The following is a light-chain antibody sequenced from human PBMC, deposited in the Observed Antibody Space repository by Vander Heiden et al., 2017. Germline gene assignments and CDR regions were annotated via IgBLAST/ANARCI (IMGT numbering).Light chain of an antibody. V-gene: IGKV3-20*01. CDR1: QSVSSSY. J-gene: IGKJ1*01. CDR2: SAP. CDR3: QQCGSSPPWT. Sequence: AFTQSAGTLSLSTGERATLSCMASQSVSSSYFAWYQQKPGQAPSLLIYSAPSRATCVPSWFSCSGSGTDFTLTISRLEPVDFAVFYCQQCGSSPPWTFGQGTKVEIK.